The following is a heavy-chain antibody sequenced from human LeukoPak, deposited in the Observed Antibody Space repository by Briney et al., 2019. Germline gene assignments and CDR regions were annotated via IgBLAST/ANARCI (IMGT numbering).Heavy chain of an antibody. D-gene: IGHD6-6*01. V-gene: IGHV4-59*01. Sequence: SETLSLTCTVSGGSISNYYWSWIRQPPGKGLEWIGYIYYSGSTNYNPSLKCRVTISVDTSKKQFSLKLSSVTAADTAVYYCARVSSSAQNYYYYYMDVWGQGTMVTVSS. CDR2: IYYSGST. CDR1: GGSISNYY. CDR3: ARVSSSAQNYYYYYMDV. J-gene: IGHJ6*03.